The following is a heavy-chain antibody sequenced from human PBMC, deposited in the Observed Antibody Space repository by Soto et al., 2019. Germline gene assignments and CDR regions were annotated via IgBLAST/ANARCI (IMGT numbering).Heavy chain of an antibody. CDR1: GGTFSSYA. CDR2: IIPIFGTA. J-gene: IGHJ3*02. V-gene: IGHV1-69*01. D-gene: IGHD1-1*01. CDR3: ARDWTDASNAFDT. Sequence: SVKVSCKASGGTFSSYAISWVRQAPGQGLEWMGGIIPIFGTANYAQKFQGRVTITADESTSTAYMELSSLRSEDTAVYYCARDWTDASNAFDTWGQGTMVTVS.